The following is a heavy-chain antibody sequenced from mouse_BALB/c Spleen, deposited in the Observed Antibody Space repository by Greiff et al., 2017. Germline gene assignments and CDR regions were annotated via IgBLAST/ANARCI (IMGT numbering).Heavy chain of an antibody. J-gene: IGHJ4*01. V-gene: IGHV1-18*01. CDR1: GYSFTGYT. CDR3: ARGGHYDEGYAMDY. Sequence: VQLKESGPELVKPGASMKISCKASGYSFTGYTMNWVKQSHGKNLEWIGLINPYNGGTSYNQKFKGKATLTVDKSSSTAYMELLSLTSEDSAVYYCARGGHYDEGYAMDYWGQGTSGTVSS. CDR2: INPYNGGT. D-gene: IGHD2-3*01.